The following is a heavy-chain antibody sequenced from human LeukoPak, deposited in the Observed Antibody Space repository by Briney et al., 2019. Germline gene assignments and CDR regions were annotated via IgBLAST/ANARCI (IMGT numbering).Heavy chain of an antibody. J-gene: IGHJ4*02. V-gene: IGHV3-21*01. Sequence: GGSLRLSCVVSQFTFSTSAMHWVRQAPGKGLEWVSSISSTSSYIYYADSVKGRFTISRDNAKNSLYLQMNSLRADDTAVYYCARGQSRYFDCYLGLFDYWGQGTLVTVSS. D-gene: IGHD3-9*01. CDR3: ARGQSRYFDCYLGLFDY. CDR1: QFTFSTSA. CDR2: ISSTSSYI.